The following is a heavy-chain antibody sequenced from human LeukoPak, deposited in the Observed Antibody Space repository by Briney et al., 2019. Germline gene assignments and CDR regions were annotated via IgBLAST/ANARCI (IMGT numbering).Heavy chain of an antibody. CDR3: AREGVGTYYYDSSGYMGDY. D-gene: IGHD3-22*01. Sequence: ASVKVSCKASGYTFTSYDINWVRQATGQGLEWMGWMTPNSGNTGYAQKFQGRVTMTRNTSISTAYMELSSLRSEDTAVYYCAREGVGTYYYDSSGYMGDYWGQGTLVTVSS. CDR2: MTPNSGNT. J-gene: IGHJ4*02. CDR1: GYTFTSYD. V-gene: IGHV1-8*01.